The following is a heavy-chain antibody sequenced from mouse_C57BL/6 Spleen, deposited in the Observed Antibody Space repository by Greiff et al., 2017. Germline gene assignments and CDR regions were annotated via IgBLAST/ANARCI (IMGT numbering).Heavy chain of an antibody. CDR2: INYDGSST. J-gene: IGHJ1*03. D-gene: IGHD2-13*01. CDR1: GFTFSAYY. V-gene: IGHV5-16*01. Sequence: EVQLVESEGGLVQPGSSMKLSCTASGFTFSAYYMAWVRQVPEKGLEWVANINYDGSSTYYLDSLKSRFIISRDNAKNILYLQMSSLKSEDTATYYCARVGDYGYFDVWGTGTTVTVSS. CDR3: ARVGDYGYFDV.